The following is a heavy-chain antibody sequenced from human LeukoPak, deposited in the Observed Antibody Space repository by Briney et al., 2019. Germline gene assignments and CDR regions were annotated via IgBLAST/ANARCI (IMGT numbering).Heavy chain of an antibody. Sequence: GGSLRLSCAASGFTFSSYAMHWVRQAPGKGLEWVAVISYDGSNKYYADSVKGRFTISRDNSKNTLYLQMNSLRAEDTAVYYCALLGSSQYGMDVWGHGTTVTVSS. CDR3: ALLGSSQYGMDV. V-gene: IGHV3-30-3*01. CDR2: ISYDGSNK. D-gene: IGHD3-10*01. J-gene: IGHJ6*02. CDR1: GFTFSSYA.